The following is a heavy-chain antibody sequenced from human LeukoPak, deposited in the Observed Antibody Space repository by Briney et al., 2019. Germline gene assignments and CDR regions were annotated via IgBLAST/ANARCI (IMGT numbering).Heavy chain of an antibody. CDR2: INPNSGGT. D-gene: IGHD2-21*02. CDR1: GYTFTGYY. V-gene: IGHV1-2*02. Sequence: ASVKVSCKAFGYTFTGYYMHWVRQAPGQGLEWMGWINPNSGGTNYAQKFQGRVTMTRDTSISTAYMELSRLRSDDTAVYYCARDLVVVTAIFDYWGQGTLVTVSS. J-gene: IGHJ4*02. CDR3: ARDLVVVTAIFDY.